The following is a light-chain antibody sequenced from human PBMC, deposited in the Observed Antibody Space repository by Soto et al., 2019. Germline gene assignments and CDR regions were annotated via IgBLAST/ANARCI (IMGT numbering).Light chain of an antibody. V-gene: IGKV1-39*01. CDR1: LSITTY. Sequence: DLQMTQSPLSLSASVRDRVNITCRSSLSITTYLNWFQQKPGKAPKVLIYGASSLQNGAPSRFSGSGYGTVFTLTISSLQPEDSATYYCQQTYTTPHTFGRGTHLEVK. CDR2: GAS. J-gene: IGKJ2*01. CDR3: QQTYTTPHT.